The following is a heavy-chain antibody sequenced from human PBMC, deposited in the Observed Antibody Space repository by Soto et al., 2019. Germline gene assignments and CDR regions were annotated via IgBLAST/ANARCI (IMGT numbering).Heavy chain of an antibody. D-gene: IGHD2-15*01. Sequence: QVQLQESGPGLVKPSQTLSLTCTVSGGSISSGDYYWSWIRQPPGKGLEWIGYIYYSGSTYYNPSLKSRVTISVAPSKNQFPLKLSSVTAADTAVYYCAREDGYCSGGSCPFDYWGQGTLVTVSS. J-gene: IGHJ4*02. CDR2: IYYSGST. CDR1: GGSISSGDYY. CDR3: AREDGYCSGGSCPFDY. V-gene: IGHV4-30-4*01.